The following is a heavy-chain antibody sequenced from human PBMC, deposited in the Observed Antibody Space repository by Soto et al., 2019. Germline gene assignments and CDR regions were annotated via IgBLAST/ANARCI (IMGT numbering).Heavy chain of an antibody. J-gene: IGHJ6*03. D-gene: IGHD7-27*01. Sequence: GGSLRLSCANSGFILSHCAMNWVRQAPGKGLEWVSYISSSSSVIDYADSVKGRFTVSRDNARSSLYLQMNSLRAEDTAVYYCARDLSWGSNWYYYMDVWGKGT. CDR3: ARDLSWGSNWYYYMDV. V-gene: IGHV3-48*01. CDR1: GFILSHCA. CDR2: ISSSSSVI.